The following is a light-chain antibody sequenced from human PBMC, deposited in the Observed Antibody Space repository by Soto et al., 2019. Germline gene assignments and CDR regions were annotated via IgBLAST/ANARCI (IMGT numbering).Light chain of an antibody. CDR2: DVS. CDR1: SSDVGAYNY. CDR3: SSYTSSSTPL. Sequence: QSALTQPASVSGSPGRSITISCTGTSSDVGAYNYVSWYQQYPGKAPKLMIYDVSNRPSGVSNRFSGSKSGNTASRTISGLEAEDEADYYCSSYTSSSTPLFGGGTKLTVL. J-gene: IGLJ2*01. V-gene: IGLV2-14*01.